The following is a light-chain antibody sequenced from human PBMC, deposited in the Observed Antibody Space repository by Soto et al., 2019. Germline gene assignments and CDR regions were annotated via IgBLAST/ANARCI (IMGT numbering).Light chain of an antibody. Sequence: DIQMTQSPSSLSASVGDRVTIICWASQGISNYLAWYQQKPGKVSKLLIYAASTLQSGVPSRFSGSGSGTDFTITISSLQPADVATYYCQKYTSAPWTFGQGTKVEIK. CDR1: QGISNY. CDR3: QKYTSAPWT. J-gene: IGKJ1*01. CDR2: AAS. V-gene: IGKV1-27*01.